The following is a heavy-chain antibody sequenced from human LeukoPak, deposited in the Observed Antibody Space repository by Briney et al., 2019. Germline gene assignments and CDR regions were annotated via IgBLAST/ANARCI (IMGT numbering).Heavy chain of an antibody. D-gene: IGHD1-7*01. CDR3: ALGGGTTDAFDI. J-gene: IGHJ3*02. Sequence: ASVKVSCKASGYTFTSYDINWVRQATGQGLEWMGRMNPNSGNTGYAQKFQGRVTMTRNTSISTAYIELSSLRSEDTAVYYCALGGGTTDAFDIWGQGTMVTVSS. CDR2: MNPNSGNT. V-gene: IGHV1-8*01. CDR1: GYTFTSYD.